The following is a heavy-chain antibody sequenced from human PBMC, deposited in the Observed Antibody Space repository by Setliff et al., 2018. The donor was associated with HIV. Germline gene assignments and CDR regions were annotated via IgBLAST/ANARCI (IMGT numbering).Heavy chain of an antibody. CDR3: ARGQGCGGGCHYAFEM. CDR2: IYHSGNT. J-gene: IGHJ3*02. Sequence: ASDTLSLTCTVSGDSISSDFYWGWIRQPPGKGLEWIGGIYHSGNTYYMPSLQSRVTISVDMSKNQFSLNLNSVTAADTAVYYCARGQGCGGGCHYAFEMWGQGTMVTVSS. V-gene: IGHV4-38-2*02. CDR1: GDSISSDFY. D-gene: IGHD2-21*02.